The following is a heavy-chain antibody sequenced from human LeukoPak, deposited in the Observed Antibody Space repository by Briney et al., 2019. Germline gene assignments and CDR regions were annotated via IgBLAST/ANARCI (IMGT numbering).Heavy chain of an antibody. CDR2: IYPGDSDT. J-gene: IGHJ4*02. V-gene: IGHV5-51*01. CDR3: ARQPDTSGFPNY. Sequence: ESLKISCKGSGYSFTSYWIAWVRQMPGKGLEWMGIIYPGDSDTRYSPPFQGQVTISADKSISTAYLQWRTLKASDTAMYYCARQPDTSGFPNYWGQGTLVTVSS. D-gene: IGHD3-22*01. CDR1: GYSFTSYW.